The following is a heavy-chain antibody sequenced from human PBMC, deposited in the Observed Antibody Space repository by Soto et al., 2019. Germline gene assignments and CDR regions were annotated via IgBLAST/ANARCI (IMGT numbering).Heavy chain of an antibody. Sequence: SETLSLTCAVYGGSFRCYYWSWIRQPPGKGLEWIGYIYYSGSTNYNPSLKSRVTISVDTSKNQFSLKLSSVTAEDTAVYYCARDLPHCISTSCYSRLSLDPWGQGTLVTVSS. CDR2: IYYSGST. V-gene: IGHV4-59*01. J-gene: IGHJ5*02. CDR3: ARDLPHCISTSCYSRLSLDP. D-gene: IGHD2-2*01. CDR1: GGSFRCYY.